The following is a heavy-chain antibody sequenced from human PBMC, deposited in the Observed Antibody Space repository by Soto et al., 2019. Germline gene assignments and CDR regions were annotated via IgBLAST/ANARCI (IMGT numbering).Heavy chain of an antibody. D-gene: IGHD3-3*01. CDR3: ARGGQDFWSGPFDY. V-gene: IGHV4-4*07. CDR2: IDNSGST. J-gene: IGHJ4*02. Sequence: PSETLSLTCTVSGGSISNYFCNWIRQPAGKGLEWIGRIDNSGSTNYNPSLKSRITMSAATSRNQFSLKLNSVTAADTAVYYCARGGQDFWSGPFDYWGQGALVTVSS. CDR1: GGSISNYF.